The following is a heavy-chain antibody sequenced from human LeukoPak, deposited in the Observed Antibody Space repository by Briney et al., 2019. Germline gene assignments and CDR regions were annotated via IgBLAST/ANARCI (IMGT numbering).Heavy chain of an antibody. D-gene: IGHD3-10*01. CDR3: ARDLTTVLLWFGELPPEGY. V-gene: IGHV3-30*02. J-gene: IGHJ4*02. CDR2: IRYDGSNK. CDR1: GFTFSSYW. Sequence: GGSLRLSCAASGFTFSSYWMSWVRQAPGKGPEWVAFIRYDGSNKYYADSVKGRFTISRDNSKNTLYLQMNSLRAEDTAVYYCARDLTTVLLWFGELPPEGYWGQGTLVTVSS.